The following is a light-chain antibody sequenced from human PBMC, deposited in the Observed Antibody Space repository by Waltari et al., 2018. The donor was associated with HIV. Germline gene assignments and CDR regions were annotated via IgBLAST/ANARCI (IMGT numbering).Light chain of an antibody. CDR2: YTN. V-gene: IGLV1-51*01. CDR1: SPNVGTNS. J-gene: IGLJ2*01. Sequence: QSVLTQPPPVSAAPGQQVTIACSGSSPNVGTNSLSWSHQPPGTAPKLLIYYTNERPSGIPDRFSGSKSGTSATLGITGLQTGDEADYYCGTWDSSLSAVAFGGGTRLTVL. CDR3: GTWDSSLSAVA.